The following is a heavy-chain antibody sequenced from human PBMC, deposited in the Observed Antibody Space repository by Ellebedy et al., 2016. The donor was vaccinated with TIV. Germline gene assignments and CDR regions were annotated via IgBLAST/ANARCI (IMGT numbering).Heavy chain of an antibody. Sequence: ASVKVSCKASGGTFSSYAISWVRQAPGQGLEWMGGIIPIGTANYAQKFQGRVTITADESTSTAYMELSSLRSEGTAVYYCARVLRGYSDRNWFDPWGQGTLVTVSS. D-gene: IGHD5-18*01. CDR1: GGTFSSYA. CDR2: IIPIGTA. J-gene: IGHJ5*02. CDR3: ARVLRGYSDRNWFDP. V-gene: IGHV1-69*13.